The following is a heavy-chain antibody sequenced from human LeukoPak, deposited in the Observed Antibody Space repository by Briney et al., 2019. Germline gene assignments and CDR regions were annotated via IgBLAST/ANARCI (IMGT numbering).Heavy chain of an antibody. D-gene: IGHD3-10*01. V-gene: IGHV2-5*02. CDR3: AHRPHYYGSGSYDS. J-gene: IGHJ4*02. CDR1: GLSLSTNGVA. Sequence: SGPPLVKPTQTLTLTCTCSGLSLSTNGVAVAWIRQPPGQALEWLAHIYWDDDKRYSPSLKSRLTLTKDPSKNQVVQTMANMDPVDTASYYCAHRPHYYGSGSYDSWGPGTLVTVSS. CDR2: IYWDDDK.